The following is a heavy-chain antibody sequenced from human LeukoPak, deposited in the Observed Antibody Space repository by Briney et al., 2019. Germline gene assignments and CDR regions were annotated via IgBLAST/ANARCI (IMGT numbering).Heavy chain of an antibody. D-gene: IGHD5-12*01. Sequence: PGGSLRLSCAAPGFTFSSYGMHWVRQAPGKGLEWVAFIRYDGSNKYYADSVKGRFTISRDNSKNTLYLQMNSLRAEDTAVYYCAKDTRGYSGYDSGGYWGQGTLVTVSS. V-gene: IGHV3-30*02. J-gene: IGHJ4*02. CDR3: AKDTRGYSGYDSGGY. CDR2: IRYDGSNK. CDR1: GFTFSSYG.